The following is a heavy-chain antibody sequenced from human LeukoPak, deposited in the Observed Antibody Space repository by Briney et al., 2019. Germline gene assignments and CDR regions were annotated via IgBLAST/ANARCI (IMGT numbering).Heavy chain of an antibody. CDR1: GFTFSSYA. CDR2: ISGSGGST. CDR3: AKTRIAVAGPYYFDY. V-gene: IGHV3-23*01. Sequence: GGSLRLSCAASGFTFSSYAVSWVRRAPGKGLEWVSAISGSGGSTYYADSVKGRFTISRDNSKNTLYLQMNSLRAEDTAVYYCAKTRIAVAGPYYFDYWGQGTLVTVSS. J-gene: IGHJ4*02. D-gene: IGHD6-19*01.